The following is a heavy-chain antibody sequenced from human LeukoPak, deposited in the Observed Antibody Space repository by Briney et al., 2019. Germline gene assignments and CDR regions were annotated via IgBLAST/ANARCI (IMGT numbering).Heavy chain of an antibody. CDR3: SVMHRYYDGSGYWVQ. Sequence: GGSLRLSCAASGFTFSSYAMSWVRQAPGKGLEWVSGIGTNGGSTSYADSVKGRFTISRDNPRNTLYMQMNSLRAEDTAVYYCSVMHRYYDGSGYWVQWGQGTLVTVSS. V-gene: IGHV3-23*01. CDR1: GFTFSSYA. J-gene: IGHJ4*02. D-gene: IGHD3-22*01. CDR2: IGTNGGST.